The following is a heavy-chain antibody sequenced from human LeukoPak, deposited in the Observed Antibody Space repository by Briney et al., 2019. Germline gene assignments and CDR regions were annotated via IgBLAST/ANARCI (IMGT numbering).Heavy chain of an antibody. J-gene: IGHJ4*02. Sequence: SETLSLTCAVSGYSTSSGYYWGWIRQPPGKGLEWIGSIYHSGSTYYNPSLKSRVTISVDTSKNQFSLKLSSVTAADTAVYYCARGGYYGDPPLDYWGQGTLVTVSS. V-gene: IGHV4-38-2*01. CDR2: IYHSGST. D-gene: IGHD4-17*01. CDR1: GYSTSSGYY. CDR3: ARGGYYGDPPLDY.